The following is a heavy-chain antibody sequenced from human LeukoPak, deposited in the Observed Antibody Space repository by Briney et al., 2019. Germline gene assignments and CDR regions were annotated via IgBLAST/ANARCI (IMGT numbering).Heavy chain of an antibody. CDR3: ARDNFWRPFDP. J-gene: IGHJ5*02. Sequence: ASVKVSCKASGYTFTSYGISWVRQAPGQGLEWMGWISAYNGNTNYAQKLQGRVTMTTDTSTSTAYMELRRLRTADTAVYYCARDNFWRPFDPWGQGTLVTVSS. D-gene: IGHD3-3*01. V-gene: IGHV1-18*01. CDR1: GYTFTSYG. CDR2: ISAYNGNT.